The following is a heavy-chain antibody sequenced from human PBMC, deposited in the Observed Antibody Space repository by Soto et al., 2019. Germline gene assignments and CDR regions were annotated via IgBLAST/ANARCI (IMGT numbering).Heavy chain of an antibody. J-gene: IGHJ4*02. CDR1: GFTFSSYA. V-gene: IGHV3-23*01. D-gene: IGHD2-2*01. CDR3: AKDLGYCSSTSCSY. Sequence: GGSLRLSCAASGFTFSSYAMSWVRQAPGKGLEWVSAISGSGGSTYYADSVKGRFTISRDNSKNTLYLQMNSLRAEDTAVYYCAKDLGYCSSTSCSYWGQGTLVTVSS. CDR2: ISGSGGST.